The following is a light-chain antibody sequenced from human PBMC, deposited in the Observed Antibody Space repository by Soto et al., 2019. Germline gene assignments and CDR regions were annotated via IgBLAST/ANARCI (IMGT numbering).Light chain of an antibody. J-gene: IGLJ2*01. CDR2: SNN. Sequence: QSVLTQPPSASGTPGQRVTISCSGSSSNIGSNTVNWYQQLPGTAPKLLIYSNNQRPSGVPDRFSGSKSGTSASLAISGLQSEDEAYYYCAAWDDSLNGVVFGGGTKLTLL. CDR3: AAWDDSLNGVV. V-gene: IGLV1-44*01. CDR1: SSNIGSNT.